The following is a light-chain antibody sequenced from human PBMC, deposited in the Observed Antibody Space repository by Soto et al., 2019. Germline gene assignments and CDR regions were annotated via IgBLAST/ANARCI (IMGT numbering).Light chain of an antibody. CDR3: GSWDSSLSADV. J-gene: IGLJ1*01. CDR1: SSNIGSNT. Sequence: QLVLTQPPSASGTPGQRVTISCSGSSSNIGSNTVNWYQQLPGTAPKLLIYSNNQRPSGVPDRFSGSKSGTSASLAISGLQSEDEADYYCGSWDSSLSADVFATGTKLTVL. V-gene: IGLV1-44*01. CDR2: SNN.